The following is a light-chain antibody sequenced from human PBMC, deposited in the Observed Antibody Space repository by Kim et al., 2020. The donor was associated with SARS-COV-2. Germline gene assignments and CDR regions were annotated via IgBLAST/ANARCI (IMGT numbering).Light chain of an antibody. Sequence: ASVGDRVTITCRASQDISNYLAWYQQKPGKVPKLLIYAASTLQSGVPSRFSGSGSGTDFTLTISSLQPEDVATYYCQKYNSVPWTFGQGTKVDIK. J-gene: IGKJ1*01. CDR2: AAS. CDR1: QDISNY. CDR3: QKYNSVPWT. V-gene: IGKV1-27*01.